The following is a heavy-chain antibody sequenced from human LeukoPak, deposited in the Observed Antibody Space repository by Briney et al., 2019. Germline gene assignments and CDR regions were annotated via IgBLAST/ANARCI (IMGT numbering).Heavy chain of an antibody. J-gene: IGHJ4*02. CDR3: ARGPQSRIDY. Sequence: ASVKVSCKASGGTFSSYAISWVRQAPGQGLEWMGIINPSGGSTSYAQKFQGRVTMTRGTSTSTVYMELSSLRSEDTAVYYCARGPQSRIDYWGQGTLVTVSS. V-gene: IGHV1-46*01. D-gene: IGHD2-2*01. CDR2: INPSGGST. CDR1: GGTFSSYA.